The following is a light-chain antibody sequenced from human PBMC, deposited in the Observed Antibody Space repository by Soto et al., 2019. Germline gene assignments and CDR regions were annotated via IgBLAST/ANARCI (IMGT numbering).Light chain of an antibody. V-gene: IGLV2-23*02. J-gene: IGLJ1*01. CDR2: EVT. CDR3: FSYAGDSVYV. CDR1: NSDVGSYNL. Sequence: SALRQPASVSGSPRQSITISCTGTNSDVGSYNLVSWFQQHPGKAPKLVIYEVTKRPSGVSDRFSGSKSGNTASLTISGLQAEDEGDYYCFSYAGDSVYVFGTGTKVTVL.